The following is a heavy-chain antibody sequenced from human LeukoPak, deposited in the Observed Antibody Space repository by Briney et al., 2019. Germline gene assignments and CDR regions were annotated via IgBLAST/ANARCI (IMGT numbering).Heavy chain of an antibody. V-gene: IGHV4-39*01. D-gene: IGHD3-9*01. CDR3: ARQFGLFGYDILTGYTHYFGY. Sequence: PSETLSLTCTVSGGSISSSSYYWGWIRQPPGKGLEWIGSIYYSGSTYYNPSLKSRVTISVDTSKNQFSLKLSSVTAADTAVYYCARQFGLFGYDILTGYTHYFGYWGQGTLVTVSS. CDR2: IYYSGST. CDR1: GGSISSSSYY. J-gene: IGHJ4*02.